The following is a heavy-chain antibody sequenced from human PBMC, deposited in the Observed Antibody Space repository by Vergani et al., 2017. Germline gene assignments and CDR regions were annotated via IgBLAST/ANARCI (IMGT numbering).Heavy chain of an antibody. Sequence: EVQLEESGGGLVLPGRSLRLSCVASGFTSAGYAMHWVRQAPGKGLEWVSGISWNSNSIGYADSVKGRFTISRDNAKNSLYLQMNSLRAEDTDLYYWAKDLGTSSGGGWFDPWGQGTLVTVSS. J-gene: IGHJ5*02. CDR2: ISWNSNSI. V-gene: IGHV3-9*02. CDR3: AKDLGTSSGGGWFDP. D-gene: IGHD6-6*01. CDR1: GFTSAGYA.